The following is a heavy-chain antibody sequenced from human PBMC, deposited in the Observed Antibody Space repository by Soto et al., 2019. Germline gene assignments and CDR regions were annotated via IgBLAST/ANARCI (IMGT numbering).Heavy chain of an antibody. CDR1: GQTFRNYG. CDR3: LTVAQCCSGSMCYSPTGMEV. V-gene: IGHV1-18*01. Sequence: QVHLVQSGGEVKKPGASVKVSCQASGQTFRNYGISWVRQAPGQGLEWMGWISGDNGDTRFAQKFQGRVSLTADTSTSTAYMELRSLTSDDTAVYYCLTVAQCCSGSMCYSPTGMEVWGQGTTVTVSS. D-gene: IGHD2-15*01. J-gene: IGHJ6*02. CDR2: ISGDNGDT.